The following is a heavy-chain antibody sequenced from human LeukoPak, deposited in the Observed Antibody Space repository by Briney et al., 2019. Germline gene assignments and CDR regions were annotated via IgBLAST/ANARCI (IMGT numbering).Heavy chain of an antibody. CDR3: ASSPYCGGDCYSGFDY. J-gene: IGHJ4*02. D-gene: IGHD2-21*02. Sequence: GGSLRLSCAAFGFTFSDYWMSWVRQAPGKGLEWLANIKQTGSEKYYLDSVKGRFTITRDNSKNTLYLQMNSLRAEDTAVYYCASSPYCGGDCYSGFDYWGQGTLVTVSS. CDR2: IKQTGSEK. CDR1: GFTFSDYW. V-gene: IGHV3-7*01.